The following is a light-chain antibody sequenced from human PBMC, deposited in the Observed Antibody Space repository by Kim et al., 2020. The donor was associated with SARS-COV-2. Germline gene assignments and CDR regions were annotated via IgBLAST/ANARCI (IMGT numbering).Light chain of an antibody. J-gene: IGLJ3*02. V-gene: IGLV1-44*01. CDR3: ATWDDSLDVWM. CDR2: TDD. CDR1: SSNIGNNT. Sequence: ELTQPPSASVTPGQRVTISCSGSSSNIGNNTVNWYQQFQGTAPQLLIDTDDRRPSGVSDRVSCSKSGTSASLAISARRSEDEAAYYCATWDDSLDVWMFGGGTKVTVL.